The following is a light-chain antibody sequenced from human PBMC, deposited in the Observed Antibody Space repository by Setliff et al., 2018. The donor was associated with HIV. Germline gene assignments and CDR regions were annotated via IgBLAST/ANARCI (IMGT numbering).Light chain of an antibody. CDR2: HNS. Sequence: QSVLTQPPSVSGAPGQRVTISCSGSRSNVGAHYDVHWYQQLPGTAPKLLIYHNSNRPSGVPDRFSGSKSGSSASLAIAGLQPEDEADYYCQSYDSRPSYVFGTGTKVT. CDR1: RSNVGAHYD. V-gene: IGLV1-40*01. CDR3: QSYDSRPSYV. J-gene: IGLJ1*01.